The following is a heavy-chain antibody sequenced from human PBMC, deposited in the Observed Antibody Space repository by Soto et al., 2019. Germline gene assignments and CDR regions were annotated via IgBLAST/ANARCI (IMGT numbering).Heavy chain of an antibody. Sequence: GGSLRLSCAASGFTFSRYWMSWVRQAPGKGLEWVANIKPDGSEKWYVDSVKGRFTISRDNAKNSLYLQMISLRDEDTGVYYCARGDYYDTSGPFSDAFDIWGQGTKFTVSS. D-gene: IGHD3-22*01. CDR2: IKPDGSEK. J-gene: IGHJ3*02. CDR3: ARGDYYDTSGPFSDAFDI. V-gene: IGHV3-7*04. CDR1: GFTFSRYW.